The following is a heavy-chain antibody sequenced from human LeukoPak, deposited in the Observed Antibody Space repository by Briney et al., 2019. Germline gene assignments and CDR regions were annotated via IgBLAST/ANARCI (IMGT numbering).Heavy chain of an antibody. V-gene: IGHV4-4*07. CDR1: GGPITTYY. D-gene: IGHD3-10*01. CDR2: ISGSGVI. J-gene: IGHJ6*03. CDR3: ANEVIRDHFYYYMDV. Sequence: SETLSLTCTVSGGPITTYYLSWIRQSAGMGLEWIGRISGSGVITYNPSLKSRVTLSLDTSKNQFSLKLTSVTAADTAVYYCANEVIRDHFYYYMDVWGKGTTVTISS.